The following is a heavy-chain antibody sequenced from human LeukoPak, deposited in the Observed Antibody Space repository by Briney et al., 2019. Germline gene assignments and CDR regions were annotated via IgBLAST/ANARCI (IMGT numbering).Heavy chain of an antibody. J-gene: IGHJ4*02. V-gene: IGHV1-8*01. CDR1: VYTFTIYD. D-gene: IGHD5-12*01. CDR3: ARRCSGYDEIDY. CDR2: MNPNSGNT. Sequence: ASVKVSCKASVYTFTIYDINWVRQATGQGLEWMGWMNPNSGNTGYAQKFQGRVTMTRNTSISTAYMELSSLRSEDTAAYYCARRCSGYDEIDYWGQGTLVTVSS.